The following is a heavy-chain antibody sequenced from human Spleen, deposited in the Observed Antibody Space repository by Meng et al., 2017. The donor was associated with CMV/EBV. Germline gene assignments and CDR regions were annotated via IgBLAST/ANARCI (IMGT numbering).Heavy chain of an antibody. Sequence: LTCALSGGSFINYYWSWLRQPPGKELEWIVDINHSGSTNYIPSLKSRVSISLDTSKNQFSLRLTSVTAADTAVYYCARPSFNWGPLFYWGPGVLVTVSS. CDR2: INHSGST. CDR3: ARPSFNWGPLFY. CDR1: GGSFINYY. D-gene: IGHD7-27*01. J-gene: IGHJ4*02. V-gene: IGHV4-34*01.